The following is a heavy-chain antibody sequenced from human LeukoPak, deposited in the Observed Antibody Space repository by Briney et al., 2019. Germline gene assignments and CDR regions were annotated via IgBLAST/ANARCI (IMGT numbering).Heavy chain of an antibody. CDR2: ITASGTAM. J-gene: IGHJ4*02. Sequence: GGSLRLSCAASGFTFSSYSMNWVRQAPGKGLEWVSHITASGTAMFYADSVKGHFTISRDNAKNLLYLQMNSLRDEDTAVYYCASSGSYRFDYWGQGTLVTVSS. V-gene: IGHV3-48*02. CDR3: ASSGSYRFDY. CDR1: GFTFSSYS. D-gene: IGHD1-26*01.